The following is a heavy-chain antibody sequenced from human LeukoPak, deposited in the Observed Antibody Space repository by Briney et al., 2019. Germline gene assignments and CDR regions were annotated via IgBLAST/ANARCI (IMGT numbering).Heavy chain of an antibody. CDR2: ISSSGSTI. CDR3: ARVGSPVDDSSGYYSLFDY. V-gene: IGHV3-11*04. J-gene: IGHJ4*02. D-gene: IGHD3-22*01. Sequence: PGGSLRLSCAASGFTFSDYYMNWIRQAPGKGLEWVSYISSSGSTIYYADSVKGRFTISRDNAKNSLYLQMNSLRAEDTAVYYCARVGSPVDDSSGYYSLFDYWGQGTLVTVSS. CDR1: GFTFSDYY.